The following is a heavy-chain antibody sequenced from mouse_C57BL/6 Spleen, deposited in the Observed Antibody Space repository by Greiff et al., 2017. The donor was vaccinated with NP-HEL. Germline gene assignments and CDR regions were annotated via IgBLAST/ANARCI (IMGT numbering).Heavy chain of an antibody. D-gene: IGHD2-1*01. J-gene: IGHJ4*01. CDR1: GYTFTSYW. V-gene: IGHV1-52*01. CDR3: VLQSYYAMDY. Sequence: QVQLQQPGAELVRPGSSVKLSCKASGYTFTSYWIHWVKQRPIQGLEWIGNIDPSDSETHYNQKFKDKATLTVDKSSSTAYMQLSSLTSEDSAVYYCVLQSYYAMDYWGQGTSVTVSS. CDR2: IDPSDSET.